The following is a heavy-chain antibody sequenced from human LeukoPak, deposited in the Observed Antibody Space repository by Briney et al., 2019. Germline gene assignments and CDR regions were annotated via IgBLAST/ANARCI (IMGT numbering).Heavy chain of an antibody. J-gene: IGHJ3*02. CDR2: IYYSGST. D-gene: IGHD1-26*01. V-gene: IGHV4-30-4*07. Sequence: PSETLSLTCAVSGGSISSGGYSLSWIRQPPGKGLEWIGYIYYSGSTYYNPSLKSRATISVDTSKNQFSLKLSSVTAADTAVYYCARDGRYYYAFDIWGQGTMVTVSS. CDR3: ARDGRYYYAFDI. CDR1: GGSISSGGYS.